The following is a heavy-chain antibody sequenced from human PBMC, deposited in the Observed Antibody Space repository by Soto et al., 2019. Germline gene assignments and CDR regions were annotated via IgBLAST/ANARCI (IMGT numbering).Heavy chain of an antibody. D-gene: IGHD3-10*01. Sequence: SETLSLTCTVSGGSISRYYWSWIRQPPGKGLEWIGYIYYSGSTNYNPSLKSRVTISVDTSKNQFSLKLSSVTAADTAVYYCARHAYAAGGLLGVWGKGTTVTVSS. J-gene: IGHJ6*04. V-gene: IGHV4-59*08. CDR2: IYYSGST. CDR1: GGSISRYY. CDR3: ARHAYAAGGLLGV.